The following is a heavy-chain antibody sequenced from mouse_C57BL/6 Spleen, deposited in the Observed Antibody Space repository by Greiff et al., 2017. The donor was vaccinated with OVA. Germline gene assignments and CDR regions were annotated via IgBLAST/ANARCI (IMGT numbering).Heavy chain of an antibody. V-gene: IGHV1-55*01. CDR1: GYTFTSYW. J-gene: IGHJ3*01. D-gene: IGHD3-2*02. CDR3: ARSVDSSGPAWFAY. CDR2: IYPGSGST. Sequence: QVQLQQSGAELVKPGASVKMSCKASGYTFTSYWITWVKQRPGQGLEWIGDIYPGSGSTNYNEKFKSKATLTVDTSSSTAYMQLSSLTSEDSAVYYCARSVDSSGPAWFAYWGQGTLVTVSA.